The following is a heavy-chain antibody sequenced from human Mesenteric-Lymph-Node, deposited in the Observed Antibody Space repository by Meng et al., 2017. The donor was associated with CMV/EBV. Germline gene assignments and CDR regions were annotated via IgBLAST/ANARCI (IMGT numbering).Heavy chain of an antibody. Sequence: GESLKIPCAASGFTLSSYGMHWVRPAPGKGLEWVAVIWYDGSNKYYADSVKGRFTISRDNSKNTLYLQMNSLRAEDTAVYYCAKDLGYWGQGTLVTVSS. V-gene: IGHV3-33*06. CDR2: IWYDGSNK. CDR1: GFTLSSYG. CDR3: AKDLGY. J-gene: IGHJ4*02.